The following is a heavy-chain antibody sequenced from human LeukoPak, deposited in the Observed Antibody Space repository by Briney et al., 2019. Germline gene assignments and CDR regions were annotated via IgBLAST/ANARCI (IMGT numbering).Heavy chain of an antibody. CDR2: IYYSGST. CDR3: AREGYSSSWYVGWFDP. CDR1: GGSISSYY. D-gene: IGHD6-13*01. Sequence: SETLSLTCTVSGGSISSYYWSWIRQPPGKGLEWIGYIYYSGSTNYNPSLKSRVTISVDTSKNQFSLKLSSVTAADTAVYYCAREGYSSSWYVGWFDPWDQGTLVTVSS. V-gene: IGHV4-59*01. J-gene: IGHJ5*02.